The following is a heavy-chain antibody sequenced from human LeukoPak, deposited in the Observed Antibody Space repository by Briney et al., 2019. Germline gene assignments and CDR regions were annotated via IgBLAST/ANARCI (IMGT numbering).Heavy chain of an antibody. V-gene: IGHV1-2*06. CDR3: AGEDNSSGYRPFDI. CDR1: GGTFSSYA. CDR2: INPNSGGT. Sequence: GASVKVSCKASGGTFSSYAISWVRQAPGQGLEWMGRINPNSGGTNYAQKFQGRVTMTRDMSMSTAYMELSRLRSVDTAVYYCAGEDNSSGYRPFDIRGQGTMVTVPS. J-gene: IGHJ3*02. D-gene: IGHD3-22*01.